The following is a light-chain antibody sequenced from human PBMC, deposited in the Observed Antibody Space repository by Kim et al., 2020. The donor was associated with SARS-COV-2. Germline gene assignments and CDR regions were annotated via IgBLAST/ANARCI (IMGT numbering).Light chain of an antibody. V-gene: IGKV1-6*01. CDR2: AAS. CDR3: LQDYTYPWT. J-gene: IGKJ1*01. Sequence: ASVRSTVSIPCRACQAIRNDLCWYQQKPGKAPTVLIAAASILQTGVPSRFSGSGSGTDFTLTINSLQPEDFATYYCLQDYTYPWTFGQGTQVDIK. CDR1: QAIRND.